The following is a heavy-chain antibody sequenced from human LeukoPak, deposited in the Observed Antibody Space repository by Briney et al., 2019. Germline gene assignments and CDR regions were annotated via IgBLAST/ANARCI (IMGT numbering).Heavy chain of an antibody. V-gene: IGHV3-21*01. J-gene: IGHJ5*02. CDR2: ISSSSSYI. Sequence: SGGSLRLSCAASGFTFSSYSMNWVRQAPGKGLEWVPSISSSSSYIYYADSVKGRFTISRDNAKNSLYLQMNSLRAEDTAVYYCARDRPIVATKRDWFDPWGQGTLVTVSS. D-gene: IGHD5-12*01. CDR3: ARDRPIVATKRDWFDP. CDR1: GFTFSSYS.